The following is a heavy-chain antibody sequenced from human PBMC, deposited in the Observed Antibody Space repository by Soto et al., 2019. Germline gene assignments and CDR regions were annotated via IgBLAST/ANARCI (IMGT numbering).Heavy chain of an antibody. D-gene: IGHD6-19*01. J-gene: IGHJ4*02. Sequence: QLQLQGSGPGLVKPSETLSLTCTVSGGSISSTSYYWGWIRQPAGKRLEWIRSVYYSGNTYYNPSLKSRVTISIDTSKNQFSLRLNSVTAADTALYYCARLVVAGTRSVYWGQGILVTVSS. CDR1: GGSISSTSYY. V-gene: IGHV4-39*01. CDR3: ARLVVAGTRSVY. CDR2: VYYSGNT.